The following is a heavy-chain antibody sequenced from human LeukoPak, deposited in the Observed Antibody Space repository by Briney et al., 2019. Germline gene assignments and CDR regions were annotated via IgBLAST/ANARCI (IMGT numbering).Heavy chain of an antibody. CDR3: ARDTVGYDSSGYYHY. V-gene: IGHV3-33*01. J-gene: IGHJ4*02. D-gene: IGHD3-22*01. CDR1: GFTFSSYG. CDR2: IWYDGSNK. Sequence: GGSLRLSCAASGFTFSSYGMHWVRQAPGKGLEWVAVIWYDGSNKYYADSVKGRFTISSDNSKNTLYLQMNSLRAEDTAVYYCARDTVGYDSSGYYHYWGQGTLVTVSS.